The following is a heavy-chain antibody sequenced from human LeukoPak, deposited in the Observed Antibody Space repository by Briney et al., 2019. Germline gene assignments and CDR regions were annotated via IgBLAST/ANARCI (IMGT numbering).Heavy chain of an antibody. CDR2: ISGSAGNT. D-gene: IGHD1-20*01. J-gene: IGHJ4*02. CDR1: GFTFSSYA. Sequence: PGGSLRLSCAASGFTFSSYAMTWVRQAPGKGLEWVSVISGSAGNTHYADSVKGRFTISRDNSKNTVYLEMNSLRAEDTAVYYCAKKGYNWNDCLDYWGQGTLVTVS. CDR3: AKKGYNWNDCLDY. V-gene: IGHV3-23*01.